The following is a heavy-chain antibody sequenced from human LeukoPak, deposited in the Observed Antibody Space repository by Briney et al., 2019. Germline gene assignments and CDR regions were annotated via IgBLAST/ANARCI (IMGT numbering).Heavy chain of an antibody. CDR1: GGTFSSYA. D-gene: IGHD2-15*01. CDR3: ARDLGCSGGSCYANYYYYGMDV. Sequence: ASVKVSCKASGGTFSSYAISWMRQAPGQGLEWMGGIIPIFGTANYAQKFQGRVTITADESTSTAYMELSSLRSEDTAVYYCARDLGCSGGSCYANYYYYGMDVWGQGTTVTVSS. V-gene: IGHV1-69*13. CDR2: IIPIFGTA. J-gene: IGHJ6*02.